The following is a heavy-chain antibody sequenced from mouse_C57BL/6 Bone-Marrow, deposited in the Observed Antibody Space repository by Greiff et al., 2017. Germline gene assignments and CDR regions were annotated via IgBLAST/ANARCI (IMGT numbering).Heavy chain of an antibody. CDR1: GYTFTSSG. Sequence: QVQLQQSGAELARPGASVKLSCKASGYTFTSSGISWVKQSTGQGLAWIGEIYPRSGNTYYNEKFKGKATRTADKSSRTAYMELRSLTSEDSAVYFCARRNLGAWFAYWGQGALVTVSA. V-gene: IGHV1-81*01. J-gene: IGHJ3*01. D-gene: IGHD4-1*01. CDR3: ARRNLGAWFAY. CDR2: IYPRSGNT.